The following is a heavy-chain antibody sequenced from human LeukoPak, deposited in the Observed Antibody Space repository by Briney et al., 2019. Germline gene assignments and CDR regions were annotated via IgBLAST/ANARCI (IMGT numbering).Heavy chain of an antibody. CDR1: GGSISSSSYY. D-gene: IGHD2-15*01. Sequence: SETPSLTCTVSGGSISSSSYYWGWIRQPPGKGLEWIGSIYYSGSTFYNPSLKSRVTISVDTSKNQFSMNLSSVTAADTAVYYCARERRSRGYCSGGSCYGTVWFDPWGQGTLVTVSS. J-gene: IGHJ5*02. CDR2: IYYSGST. V-gene: IGHV4-39*02. CDR3: ARERRSRGYCSGGSCYGTVWFDP.